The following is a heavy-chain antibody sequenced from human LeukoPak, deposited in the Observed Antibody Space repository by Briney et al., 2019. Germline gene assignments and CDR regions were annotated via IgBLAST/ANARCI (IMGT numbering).Heavy chain of an antibody. V-gene: IGHV4-59*11. J-gene: IGHJ4*02. CDR2: VYHDGTT. Sequence: SETLSLTCTVAGASISRHYWSWIRQPPGKGLEWIGYVYHDGTTNYNPSLKSRVAISIDTSRNQLSLKLSSMTAADTAVYYCARGSTRADDYWGQGILVTVSS. D-gene: IGHD2/OR15-2a*01. CDR3: ARGSTRADDY. CDR1: GASISRHY.